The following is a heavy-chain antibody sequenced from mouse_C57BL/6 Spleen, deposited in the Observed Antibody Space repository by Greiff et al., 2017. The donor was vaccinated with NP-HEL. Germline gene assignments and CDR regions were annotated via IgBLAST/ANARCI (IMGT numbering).Heavy chain of an antibody. CDR3: AREDDYLAWFAY. D-gene: IGHD2-4*01. J-gene: IGHJ3*01. CDR1: GYTFTSYW. V-gene: IGHV1-61*01. Sequence: QVQLQQPGAELVRPGSSVKLSCKASGYTFTSYWMDWVKQRPGQGLEWIGNIYPSDSETHYNQKFKDKATLTVDKSSSTAYMQLSSLTSEDSAVYYCAREDDYLAWFAYWGQGTLVTVSA. CDR2: IYPSDSET.